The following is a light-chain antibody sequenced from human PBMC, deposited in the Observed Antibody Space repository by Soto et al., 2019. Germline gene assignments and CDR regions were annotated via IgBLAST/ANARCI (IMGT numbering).Light chain of an antibody. CDR3: SSYASSGTLM. CDR1: ISDVGSYNY. J-gene: IGLJ3*02. Sequence: QSALNQPASVSGSPGQSITISCTGTISDVGSYNYVSWYQQHPGKAPKLIIYEVSNRPSGVSIRFSGSKSGNTASLTISGLQAEDETDYYCSSYASSGTLMFGGGTKLTVL. CDR2: EVS. V-gene: IGLV2-14*01.